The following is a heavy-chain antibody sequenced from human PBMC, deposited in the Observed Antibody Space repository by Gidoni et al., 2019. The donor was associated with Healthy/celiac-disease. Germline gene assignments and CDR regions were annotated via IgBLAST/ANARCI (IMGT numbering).Heavy chain of an antibody. CDR1: GYTVTSYD. Sequence: QGQLVQSGAEVKKPGASVKVSCKASGYTVTSYDMHWVRQAPGQGLEWMGIINPRGGSTSYAQKFQGSVTLTRAPSTSTVYMELSSLRSEYTAVYYCARAARRDGYTPGYWGQGTLVTVSS. CDR3: ARAARRDGYTPGY. J-gene: IGHJ4*02. CDR2: INPRGGST. D-gene: IGHD5-12*01. V-gene: IGHV1-46*01.